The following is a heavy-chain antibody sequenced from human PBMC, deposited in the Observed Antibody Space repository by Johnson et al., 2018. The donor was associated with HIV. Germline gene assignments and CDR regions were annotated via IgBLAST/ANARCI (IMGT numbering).Heavy chain of an antibody. CDR3: ARGRPDDYGGNADGAFDI. V-gene: IGHV3-30*03. J-gene: IGHJ3*02. CDR1: GLSFSNFG. D-gene: IGHD4-23*01. CDR2: IAADGSHD. Sequence: QVQLVESGGGVVQPGKSLTLSCVVSGLSFSNFGMHWVRQAPGKGLEWVAVIAADGSHDFYADSVKGRFTISRDTSKNTLYLQMNSLRAEDTAVYYCARGRPDDYGGNADGAFDIWGQGTMVTVSS.